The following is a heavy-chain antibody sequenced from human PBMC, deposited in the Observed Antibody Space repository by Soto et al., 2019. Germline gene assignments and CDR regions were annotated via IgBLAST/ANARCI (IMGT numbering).Heavy chain of an antibody. Sequence: QLHLVQSGAVVKKPGASVTVSCSASGYPVTAYYMHWVRQAPGRGLEWMGGINPATGAAKYTQTFKGRVTMNGDTSTSTVFMELSGLTSEDTAAFYCARRGGVGVAGSAAFDMWGQGTLVTVSS. CDR3: ARRGGVGVAGSAAFDM. V-gene: IGHV1-2*02. CDR1: GYPVTAYY. J-gene: IGHJ3*02. CDR2: INPATGAA. D-gene: IGHD3-3*01.